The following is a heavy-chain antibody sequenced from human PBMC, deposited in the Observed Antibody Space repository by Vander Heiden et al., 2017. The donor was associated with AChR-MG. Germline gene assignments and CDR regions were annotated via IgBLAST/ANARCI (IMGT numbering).Heavy chain of an antibody. V-gene: IGHV3-30-3*01. CDR3: AREDYYGSGSTYFDY. J-gene: IGHJ4*02. Sequence: QVQLVESGGGVVQPGRSLRLSCAASGFTFSGYGMPWVRQAPGKGREWVAVISYDGSNKYYADSVKGRFTISRDNSKNTLYLQMNSLRAEDTAVYYCAREDYYGSGSTYFDYWGQGTLVTVSS. D-gene: IGHD3-10*01. CDR1: GFTFSGYG. CDR2: ISYDGSNK.